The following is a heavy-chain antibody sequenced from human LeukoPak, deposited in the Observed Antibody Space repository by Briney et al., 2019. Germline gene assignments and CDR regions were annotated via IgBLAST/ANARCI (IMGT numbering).Heavy chain of an antibody. CDR2: IDTKTGNP. CDR3: AIHPSDSSGYFSY. J-gene: IGHJ4*02. V-gene: IGHV7-4-1*02. CDR1: GYTFSSCA. D-gene: IGHD3-22*01. Sequence: ASVKVSCKASGYTFSSCAINWVRQAPGQGLEYMGWIDTKTGNPTYAQGFTGRLVFSLDTSVSTAYLQISSLKAEDTAVYYCAIHPSDSSGYFSYWGQGALVTVSS.